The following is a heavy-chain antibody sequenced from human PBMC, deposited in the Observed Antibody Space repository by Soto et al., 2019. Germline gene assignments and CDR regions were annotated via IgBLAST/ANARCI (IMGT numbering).Heavy chain of an antibody. CDR2: ISYDGSND. J-gene: IGHJ4*02. D-gene: IGHD6-19*01. CDR3: STDQEYSSGWLLFDY. Sequence: GGSLRLSCAASGFTFSSFGMHWVRQAPGKGLEWVAHISYDGSNDHSADSVKGRFTISRDNSEDTLYLQMNSLKTEDTAVYYCSTDQEYSSGWLLFDYWGQGTLVTVSS. CDR1: GFTFSSFG. V-gene: IGHV3-30*03.